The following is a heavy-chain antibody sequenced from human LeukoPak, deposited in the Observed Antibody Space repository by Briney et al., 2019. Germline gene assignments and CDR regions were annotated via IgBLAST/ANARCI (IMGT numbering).Heavy chain of an antibody. Sequence: ASVKVSCKASGYTFTDNYSIHWARQAPGEGLEWMGWIIPKSGGTSYAQNLQGGVTMTSDTSISTAYMELSGLTSDDTAVYYCARERQRGLRGDYWGQGTLVTVSS. J-gene: IGHJ4*02. CDR2: IIPKSGGT. V-gene: IGHV1-2*02. CDR3: ARERQRGLRGDY. CDR1: GYTFTDNYS. D-gene: IGHD3-16*01.